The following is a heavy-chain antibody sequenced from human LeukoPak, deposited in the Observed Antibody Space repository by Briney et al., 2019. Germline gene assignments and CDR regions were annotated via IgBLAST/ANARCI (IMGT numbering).Heavy chain of an antibody. CDR3: ARSRDLRYFDPVPDY. V-gene: IGHV4-39*07. J-gene: IGHJ4*02. CDR2: IYYSGST. D-gene: IGHD3-9*01. CDR1: GGSISSSSYY. Sequence: PSETLSLTCTVSGGSISSSSYYWGWIRQPPGKGLEWIGNIYYSGSTNYNPSLKSRVTILEDKSKNQFSLKMSSVTAADTAVYYCARSRDLRYFDPVPDYWGQGTLVTVSS.